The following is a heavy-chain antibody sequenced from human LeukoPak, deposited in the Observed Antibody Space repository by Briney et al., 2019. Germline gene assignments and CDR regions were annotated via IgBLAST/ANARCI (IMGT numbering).Heavy chain of an antibody. CDR3: ARSGSRYGADAFDI. CDR1: GGSISSYY. V-gene: IGHV4-59*08. CDR2: IYYTGTT. Sequence: PSETLSLTCTVSGGSISSYYWSWIRQPPGKGLEWIAYIYYTGTTNYNPSLKRRVTASVDTSKNHFSLKLSSVTAADTAVYYCARSGSRYGADAFDIWGRGTMVTVSS. D-gene: IGHD5-18*01. J-gene: IGHJ3*02.